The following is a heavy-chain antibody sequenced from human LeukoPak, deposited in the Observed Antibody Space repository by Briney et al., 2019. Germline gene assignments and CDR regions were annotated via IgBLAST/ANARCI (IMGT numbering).Heavy chain of an antibody. CDR1: GYTFTSYY. Sequence: ASVKVSCKASGYTFTSYYIHWVRQAPGQGLEWTGWINPNSGGTNYAQKFQGRVTMTGDTSISTAYMELSRLSSDDTAIYYCAGRPDTAVVAIFDYWGQGTLVTVSS. CDR3: AGRPDTAVVAIFDY. V-gene: IGHV1-2*02. D-gene: IGHD5-18*01. CDR2: INPNSGGT. J-gene: IGHJ4*02.